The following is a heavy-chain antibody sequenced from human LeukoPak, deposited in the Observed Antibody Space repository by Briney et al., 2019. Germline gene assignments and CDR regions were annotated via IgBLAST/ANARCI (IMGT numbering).Heavy chain of an antibody. D-gene: IGHD3-16*01. CDR2: IYSGGST. CDR3: ARDRGGNYFDY. Sequence: GGSLRLSCAASGFTVSSNYMSWVHQAPGKGLEWVSVIYSGGSTYYAGSVKGRFTISRDNSKNTLYLQMNNLRAEDTAVYYCARDRGGNYFDYWGQGTLVTVSS. V-gene: IGHV3-53*01. J-gene: IGHJ4*02. CDR1: GFTVSSNY.